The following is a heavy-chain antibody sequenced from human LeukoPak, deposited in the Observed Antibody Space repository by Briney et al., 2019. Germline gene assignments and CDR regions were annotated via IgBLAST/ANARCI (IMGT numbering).Heavy chain of an antibody. J-gene: IGHJ4*02. Sequence: PSETLSLTCAVCGGSFSGYYWSWIRQPPGKGLEWIGEINHSGSTNYNPSLKSRVTISVDTSKNQFSLKLSSVTAADTAVYYCARLFGSRPDYWGQGTLVTVSS. V-gene: IGHV4-34*01. CDR1: GGSFSGYY. CDR3: ARLFGSRPDY. D-gene: IGHD3-3*01. CDR2: INHSGST.